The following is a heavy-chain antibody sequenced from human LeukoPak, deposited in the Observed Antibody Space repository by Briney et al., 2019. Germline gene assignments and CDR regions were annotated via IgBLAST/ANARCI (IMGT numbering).Heavy chain of an antibody. D-gene: IGHD3-16*01. CDR2: IYYSGST. CDR1: GGSISSYY. V-gene: IGHV4-59*08. CDR3: ARKGVSDLYYFDS. J-gene: IGHJ4*02. Sequence: SETLSLTCTVSGGSISSYYWSWIRQPPGKGLEWIGNIYYSGSTNYYASFKSRVIISVDTSKNQSSLKLRSVTAADTVVYYGARKGVSDLYYFDSWGQGTLVTVSS.